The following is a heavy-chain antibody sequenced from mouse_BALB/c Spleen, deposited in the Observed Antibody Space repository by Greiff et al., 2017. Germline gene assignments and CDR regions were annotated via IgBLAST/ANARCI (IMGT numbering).Heavy chain of an antibody. D-gene: IGHD2-4*01. V-gene: IGHV1S29*02. Sequence: EVQLQQSGPELVKPGASVKLSCKASGYTFTDYNMHWVKQSPGKSLEWIGYIYPYNGGTGYTQKFKSKATLTVDNSSSTAYMELRSLTSEDSAVYYCARGFYYDDGGYAYWGQGTLVTVSA. CDR3: ARGFYYDDGGYAY. CDR2: IYPYNGGT. J-gene: IGHJ3*01. CDR1: GYTFTDYN.